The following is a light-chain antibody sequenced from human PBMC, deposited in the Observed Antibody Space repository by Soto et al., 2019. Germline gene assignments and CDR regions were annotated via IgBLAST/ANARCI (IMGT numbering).Light chain of an antibody. CDR3: QSYDSSLSGSVV. V-gene: IGLV1-40*01. CDR1: SYNIGAGYD. Sequence: QSVLTQPPSVSGAPGQRVTISCTGSSYNIGAGYDVHWYQQLPGTAPKLLIYGNSNRPSGVPDRFSGSKSGTSASLAITGLQAEDEADDYCQSYDSSLSGSVVFGGGTKLTVL. J-gene: IGLJ2*01. CDR2: GNS.